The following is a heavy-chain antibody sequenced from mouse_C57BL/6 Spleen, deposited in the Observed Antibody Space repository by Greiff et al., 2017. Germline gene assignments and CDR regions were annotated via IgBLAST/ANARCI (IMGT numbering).Heavy chain of an antibody. J-gene: IGHJ4*01. CDR1: GFTFSNYW. D-gene: IGHD2-4*01. V-gene: IGHV6-3*01. CDR2: IRLKSDNYAT. Sequence: EVKLMESGGGLVQPGGSMKLSCVASGFTFSNYWMNWVRQSPEKGLEWVAQIRLKSDNYATHYAESVKGRFTISRDDSKSSVYLQMNNLRAEDTGIYYCTGLYDYGYAMDYWGQGTSVTVSS. CDR3: TGLYDYGYAMDY.